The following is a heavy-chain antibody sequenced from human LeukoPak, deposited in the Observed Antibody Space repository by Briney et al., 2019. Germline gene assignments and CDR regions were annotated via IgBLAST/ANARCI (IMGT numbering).Heavy chain of an antibody. CDR3: ARDLLRFLEWLPLWDYGMDV. J-gene: IGHJ6*02. CDR2: ISSSGSTI. V-gene: IGHV3-48*03. CDR1: GFTFSSYA. D-gene: IGHD3-3*01. Sequence: GGSLRLSCAASGFTFSSYAMSWVRQAPGKGLEWVSYISSSGSTIYYADSVKGRFTISRDNAKNSLYLQMNSLRAEDTAVYYCARDLLRFLEWLPLWDYGMDVWGQGTTVTVSS.